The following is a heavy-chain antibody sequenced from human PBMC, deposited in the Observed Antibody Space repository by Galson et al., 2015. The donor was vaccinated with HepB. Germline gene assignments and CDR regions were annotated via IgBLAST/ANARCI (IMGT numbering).Heavy chain of an antibody. J-gene: IGHJ4*02. V-gene: IGHV1-18*01. CDR2: ISTYNGNT. Sequence: SVKVSCKASGYTFATCGISWVRQAPGQGLEWMGWISTYNGNTNYAQNLQGRVAMTTDRSTSTVYMELTSLRSDDTAFYYCARGGHLGELSSFDYWGQGTLVTVSS. D-gene: IGHD3-16*02. CDR1: GYTFATCG. CDR3: ARGGHLGELSSFDY.